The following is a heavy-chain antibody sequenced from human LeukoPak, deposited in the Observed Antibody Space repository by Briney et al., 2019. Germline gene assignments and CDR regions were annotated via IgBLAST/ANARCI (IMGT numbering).Heavy chain of an antibody. CDR1: GFTFSSYG. D-gene: IGHD3-9*01. V-gene: IGHV3-30*18. CDR2: ISYDGSNK. CDR3: AKDLRDILTGPSSYYYGMDV. Sequence: GGSLRLSCAASGFTFSSYGMHWVRQAPGKGLEWVAVISYDGSNKYYADSVKGRFTISRDNSKNTLYLQMNSLRAEDTAVYYRAKDLRDILTGPSSYYYGMDVWGKGTTVTVSS. J-gene: IGHJ6*04.